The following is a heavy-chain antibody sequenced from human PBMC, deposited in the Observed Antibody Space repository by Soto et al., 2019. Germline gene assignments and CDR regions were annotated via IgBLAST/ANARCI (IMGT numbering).Heavy chain of an antibody. CDR1: GYSFTSYW. J-gene: IGHJ6*02. CDR3: ASKVSVDTAMDHVGHYFYGMDV. CDR2: IYPGDSDS. V-gene: IGHV5-51*01. D-gene: IGHD5-18*01. Sequence: GESLKISCKGSGYSFTSYWIGWVRQVPGKGLEWMGIIYPGDSDSRYSPSFQGQVTISAGKSISTAYLQWSSLKASDTAMYYCASKVSVDTAMDHVGHYFYGMDVWGQGTTVTVSS.